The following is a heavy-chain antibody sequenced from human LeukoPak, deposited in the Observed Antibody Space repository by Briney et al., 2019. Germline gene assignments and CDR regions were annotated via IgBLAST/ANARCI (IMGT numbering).Heavy chain of an antibody. V-gene: IGHV3-7*01. CDR1: GFTLSSYW. D-gene: IGHD6-13*01. Sequence: GGSLRLSCEASGFTLSSYWMTWVRQGPGKGLEWVANIKQDGSEKYYVDSVKGRFTISRDNAKNSLYLQMNSLRAGDTAVYYCARVGALSSSWLLYWGQGTLVTVSS. J-gene: IGHJ4*02. CDR3: ARVGALSSSWLLY. CDR2: IKQDGSEK.